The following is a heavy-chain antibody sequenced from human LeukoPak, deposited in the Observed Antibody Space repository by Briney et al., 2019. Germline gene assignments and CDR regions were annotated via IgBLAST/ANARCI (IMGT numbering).Heavy chain of an antibody. V-gene: IGHV3-23*01. CDR2: ISGSGGST. Sequence: GGSLRLSCAASGFTVSSNYMSWVRQAPGKGLEWVSAISGSGGSTYYADSVKGRFTISRDNSKNTLYLQMNSLRAEDTAVYYCAKDTVDTAMSDYWGQGTPVTVSS. D-gene: IGHD5-18*01. CDR3: AKDTVDTAMSDY. CDR1: GFTVSSNY. J-gene: IGHJ4*02.